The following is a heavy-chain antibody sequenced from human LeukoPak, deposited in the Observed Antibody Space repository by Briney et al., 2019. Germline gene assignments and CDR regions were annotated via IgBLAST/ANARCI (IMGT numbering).Heavy chain of an antibody. Sequence: GGSLRLSCAASGFTVSSNYMSWVRQAPGKGLEWVSAISSSSTYIYYADSVKGRFTISRDNAKNSLYLQMNSLRAEDTAVYYCTKDGGYSYGAYFHYWGQGILVTVSS. CDR2: ISSSSTYI. CDR3: TKDGGYSYGAYFHY. V-gene: IGHV3-21*01. CDR1: GFTVSSNY. D-gene: IGHD5-18*01. J-gene: IGHJ4*02.